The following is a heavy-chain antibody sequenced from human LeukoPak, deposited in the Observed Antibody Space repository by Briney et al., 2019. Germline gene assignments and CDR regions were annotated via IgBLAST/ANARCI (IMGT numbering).Heavy chain of an antibody. CDR3: ARVEFGGNWFDP. J-gene: IGHJ5*02. CDR2: IKQDGSEK. Sequence: GGSLRLSCAASGFTFSNYWMSWVCQAPGKGLEWVANIKQDGSEKYYVDSVKGRFSISRDNAKNSVYLQMNSLRAEDTAVYYCARVEFGGNWFDPWGQGTLVTGSS. V-gene: IGHV3-7*01. CDR1: GFTFSNYW. D-gene: IGHD3-10*01.